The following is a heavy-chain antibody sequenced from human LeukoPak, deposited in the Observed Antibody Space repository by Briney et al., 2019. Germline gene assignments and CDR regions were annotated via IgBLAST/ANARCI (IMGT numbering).Heavy chain of an antibody. Sequence: GGSLRLSCAASGFTFSSYAMSWVRQAPGKGLEWVSAISGSGGSTFYADSVKGRFTISRDNSKNTLYLQMNSLRAEDTAVYYCAKLPPPYCSSTSCPDYWGQGTLVTVSS. CDR3: AKLPPPYCSSTSCPDY. V-gene: IGHV3-23*01. CDR2: ISGSGGST. CDR1: GFTFSSYA. J-gene: IGHJ4*02. D-gene: IGHD2-2*01.